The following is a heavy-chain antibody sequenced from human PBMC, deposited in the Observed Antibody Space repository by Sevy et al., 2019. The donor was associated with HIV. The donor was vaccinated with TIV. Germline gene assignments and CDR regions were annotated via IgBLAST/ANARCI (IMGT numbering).Heavy chain of an antibody. CDR3: ARPSGYSSSWPSWFDP. D-gene: IGHD6-13*01. CDR1: GGSISSSSYY. V-gene: IGHV4-39*01. Sequence: SETLSLTCTVSGGSISSSSYYWGWIRQPPGKGLEWIGSIYYSGSTYYNPSLKSRVTISVDTSKNQFSLKLSSVTAADTAVYYCARPSGYSSSWPSWFDPWGQRTLVTVSS. CDR2: IYYSGST. J-gene: IGHJ5*02.